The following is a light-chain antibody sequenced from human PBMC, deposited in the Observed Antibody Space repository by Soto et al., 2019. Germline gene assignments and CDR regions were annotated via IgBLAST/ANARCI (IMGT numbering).Light chain of an antibody. CDR1: SSDVGGYNA. V-gene: IGLV2-14*01. CDR3: GSYASGGAYV. CDR2: DVS. Sequence: QSALTQSASVSGSPGQSITISCTGTSSDVGGYNAVSWYQQHPGKAPKLMIYDVSNRPSGASDRFSGSKSGNTASLTISGLQAEDEADYYCGSYASGGAYVFGTGTKLTVL. J-gene: IGLJ1*01.